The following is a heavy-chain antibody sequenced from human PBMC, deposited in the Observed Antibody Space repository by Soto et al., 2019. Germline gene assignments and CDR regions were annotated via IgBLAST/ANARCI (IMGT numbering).Heavy chain of an antibody. CDR2: ISYDGSNK. D-gene: IGHD6-19*01. V-gene: IGHV3-30*18. CDR1: GFTFSSYG. CDR3: AKDYSSGWNIDY. J-gene: IGHJ4*02. Sequence: GGSQRLSCAASGFTFSSYGMHWVRQAPGKGLEWAAVISYDGSNKYYADSVKGRFTISRDNSKNTLYLQMNSLRAEDTAVYYCAKDYSSGWNIDYWGQGTLVTVSS.